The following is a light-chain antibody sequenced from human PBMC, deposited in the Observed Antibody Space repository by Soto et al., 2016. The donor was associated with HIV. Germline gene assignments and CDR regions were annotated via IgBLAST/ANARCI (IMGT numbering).Light chain of an antibody. J-gene: IGKJ4*01. CDR1: QGISNH. CDR2: AAS. V-gene: IGKV1-17*03. CDR3: LQHNSYPLT. Sequence: DIQMTQSPSAMSASVGDRVTITCRASQGISNHLVWFQQKPEESVPPRLIYAASSLQSGVPSRFSGSGSGTEFTLTINSLQPADFATYYCLQHNSYPLTFGGGTKVEIK.